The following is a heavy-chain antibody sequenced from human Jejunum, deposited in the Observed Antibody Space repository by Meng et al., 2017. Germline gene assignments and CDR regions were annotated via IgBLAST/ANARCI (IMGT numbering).Heavy chain of an antibody. CDR3: ARGGVSYQLLTRLTY. D-gene: IGHD2-2*01. V-gene: IGHV1-69*13. J-gene: IGHJ4*02. CDR2: IIPYLGTP. Sequence: SVKVSRKASGDYFSRFAFSWVRQAPGQGLEWMGGIIPYLGTPNYAQKFRGRVTIAADESTSTVYMELSSLRSEDTAMYYCARGGVSYQLLTRLTYWGQGALVTVSS. CDR1: GDYFSRFA.